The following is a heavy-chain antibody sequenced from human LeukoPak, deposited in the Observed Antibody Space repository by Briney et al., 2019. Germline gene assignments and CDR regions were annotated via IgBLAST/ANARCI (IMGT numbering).Heavy chain of an antibody. Sequence: GGSLRLSCAASGFTFSNYAMSWVRQAPGAGLVWVSRNNSDGSITTYADSVKGRFTISRDNAKNTLYLQMNSLRAEDTAVYYCARDRVYCGSTSCYAYYFDYWGQGTLVTVSS. CDR3: ARDRVYCGSTSCYAYYFDY. V-gene: IGHV3-74*01. CDR2: NNSDGSIT. CDR1: GFTFSNYA. D-gene: IGHD2-2*01. J-gene: IGHJ4*02.